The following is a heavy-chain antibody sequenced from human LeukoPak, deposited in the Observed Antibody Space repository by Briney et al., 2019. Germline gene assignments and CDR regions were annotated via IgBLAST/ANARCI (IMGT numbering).Heavy chain of an antibody. Sequence: GGCLRLAWAAAGFIVSRYSMSWVRQAGGKGREWFSSISVSGGSTYYAPSVKGRFTISRDNSKNTLYLQMTSLRAEDTAVYYCATVCGATNSLCYWGQGTLVTVSS. J-gene: IGHJ4*02. CDR1: GFIVSRYS. V-gene: IGHV3-23*01. D-gene: IGHD1-26*01. CDR3: ATVCGATNSLCY. CDR2: ISVSGGST.